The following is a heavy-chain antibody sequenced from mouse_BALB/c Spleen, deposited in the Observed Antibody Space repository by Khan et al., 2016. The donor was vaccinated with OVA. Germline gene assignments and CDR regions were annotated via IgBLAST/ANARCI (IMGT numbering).Heavy chain of an antibody. V-gene: IGHV1S41*01. CDR3: ARSNYYGRGHGALAY. CDR1: GYTFTSYW. D-gene: IGHD1-1*01. CDR2: IAPGSGSA. Sequence: DLVKPGASVTLSCKASGYTFTSYWMNWMRQRPGQGLKWIGQIAPGSGSANYSEMFKGRTTLTVDTSSSTVYIQLSTLSSEDSAVYDCARSNYYGRGHGALAYWGQGTPVTVSA. J-gene: IGHJ4*01.